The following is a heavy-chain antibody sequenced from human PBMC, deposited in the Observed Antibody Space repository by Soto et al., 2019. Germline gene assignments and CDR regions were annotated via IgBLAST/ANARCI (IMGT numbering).Heavy chain of an antibody. CDR3: ARRPYSGSYLTYYYYGMGV. Sequence: QVQLVQSGAEVKKPGSSVKVSCKASGGTFTTYAISWVRQAPGQGLEWVGGTIPIFGATNYAQKFQGRVTITADDSTNTAYMELSSLRSEDTAVYYCARRPYSGSYLTYYYYGMGVWGQGTTVTVSS. CDR2: TIPIFGAT. CDR1: GGTFTTYA. V-gene: IGHV1-69*01. D-gene: IGHD1-26*01. J-gene: IGHJ6*02.